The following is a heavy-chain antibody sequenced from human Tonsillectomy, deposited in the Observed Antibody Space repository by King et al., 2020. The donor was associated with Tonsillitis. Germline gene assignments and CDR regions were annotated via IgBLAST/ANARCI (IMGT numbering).Heavy chain of an antibody. CDR3: ARDGKYSRGWYNVY. CDR2: IKQDGREK. J-gene: IGHJ4*02. Sequence: VQLVESGGGLVQPGGSLRLSCAASGFTFSSYWMSWVRQAPGKGLEWVANIKQDGREKYYVDSVKGRFSISRDNAKNSLHLQMNSLRAEDTAVYYCARDGKYSRGWYNVYWGEGTLVTVSS. D-gene: IGHD6-19*01. CDR1: GFTFSSYW. V-gene: IGHV3-7*01.